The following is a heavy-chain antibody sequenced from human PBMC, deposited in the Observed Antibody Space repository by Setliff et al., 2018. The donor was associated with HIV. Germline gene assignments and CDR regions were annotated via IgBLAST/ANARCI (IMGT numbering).Heavy chain of an antibody. Sequence: SETLSLTCTVSGGSISGNYYWSWIRQPAEKGLEWIGRMYPSGTTDYNPSLRSRVTMSVDTSKNQFFLNLTSVTAADTAVYYCARAEDTAMDDYYYMDVWGRGTTVTVSS. D-gene: IGHD5-18*01. CDR3: ARAEDTAMDDYYYMDV. V-gene: IGHV4-4*07. CDR1: GGSISGNYY. J-gene: IGHJ6*03. CDR2: MYPSGTT.